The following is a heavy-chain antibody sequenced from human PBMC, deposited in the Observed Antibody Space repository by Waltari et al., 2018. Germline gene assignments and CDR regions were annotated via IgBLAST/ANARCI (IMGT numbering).Heavy chain of an antibody. J-gene: IGHJ6*02. V-gene: IGHV1-69*01. Sequence: QVQLVQSGAEVKKPGSSVKVSCKASGGTFSSYAISWLRQAPGQGREWMGGISPIFGTANYAQKFQGRVTITADESTSTAYMELSSLRSEDTAVYYCARDTRYYDFWSGSGEAYGMDVWGQGTTVTVSS. CDR2: ISPIFGTA. D-gene: IGHD3-3*01. CDR1: GGTFSSYA. CDR3: ARDTRYYDFWSGSGEAYGMDV.